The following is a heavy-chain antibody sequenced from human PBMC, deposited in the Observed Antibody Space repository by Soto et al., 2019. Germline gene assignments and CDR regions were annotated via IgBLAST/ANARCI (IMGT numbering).Heavy chain of an antibody. J-gene: IGHJ4*02. CDR3: AKGYYDFWSGYIN. CDR2: IRGGGGIT. CDR1: GFTFTNYP. V-gene: IGHV3-23*01. D-gene: IGHD3-3*01. Sequence: EVQLLESGGGWLRPGGSLRLSLEASGFTFTNYPMSWVGQAPGKGLEWVSSIRGGGGITYIADSVKGRFTISRDNSKNTLYLQMNSLRAEDTAVYYCAKGYYDFWSGYINWGQGTLVTVSS.